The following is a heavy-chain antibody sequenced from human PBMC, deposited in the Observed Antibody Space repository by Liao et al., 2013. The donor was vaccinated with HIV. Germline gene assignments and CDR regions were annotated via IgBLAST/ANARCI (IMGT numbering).Heavy chain of an antibody. V-gene: IGHV4-61*02. CDR2: VSTRGTT. J-gene: IGHJ3*01. D-gene: IGHD2-15*01. CDR3: ARGGWPADPYDV. Sequence: QVQLQESGPGLVKPSATLSLTCSVSGDSISDDYFWSWIRQSAGKGLEWIGRVSTRGTTHYNPSLKSRVTLAVDTSKNQLSLKVNSVTAADTAVYYCARGGWPADPYDVWGQGTMVIVSS. CDR1: GDSISDDYF.